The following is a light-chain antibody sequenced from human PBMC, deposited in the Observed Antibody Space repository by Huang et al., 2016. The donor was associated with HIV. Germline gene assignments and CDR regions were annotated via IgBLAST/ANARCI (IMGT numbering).Light chain of an antibody. CDR2: LGS. V-gene: IGKV2-28*01. J-gene: IGKJ4*01. CDR3: MQALQTPRT. CDR1: QSLLHSYGYNY. Sequence: DIVMTQSPLSLPVTPGEPASISCRSSQSLLHSYGYNYLDWYLQRPGQSPQLLIYLGSNRASGVPDRFSGSGSGTDFTLKISRLEAEDVGVYYCMQALQTPRTFGGGTKVEIK.